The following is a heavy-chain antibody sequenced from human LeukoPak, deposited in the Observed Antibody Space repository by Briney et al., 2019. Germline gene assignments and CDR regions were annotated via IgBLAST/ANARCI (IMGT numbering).Heavy chain of an antibody. CDR2: ISYDGSNK. Sequence: GGSLRLSCAASGFTFSSYAMHWVRQAPGKGLEWVAVISYDGSNKYYADSVKGRFTISRDNSKNTLYLQMNSLRAEDTAVYYCARDHRMIVVVLDYWGQGTLVTVSS. V-gene: IGHV3-30-3*01. CDR3: ARDHRMIVVVLDY. D-gene: IGHD3-22*01. CDR1: GFTFSSYA. J-gene: IGHJ4*02.